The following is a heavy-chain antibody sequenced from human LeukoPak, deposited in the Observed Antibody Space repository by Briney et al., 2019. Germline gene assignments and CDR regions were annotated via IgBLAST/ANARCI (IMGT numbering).Heavy chain of an antibody. J-gene: IGHJ3*02. CDR3: ARVTYYDILPDAFDI. D-gene: IGHD3-9*01. V-gene: IGHV3-30-3*01. CDR2: ISYDGSNK. Sequence: GGSPRLSCAASGFTFSSYAMHWVRQAPGKGLEWVAVISYDGSNKYYADSVKGRFTISRDNSKNTLYLQMNSLRAEDTAVYYCARVTYYDILPDAFDIWGQGTMVTVSS. CDR1: GFTFSSYA.